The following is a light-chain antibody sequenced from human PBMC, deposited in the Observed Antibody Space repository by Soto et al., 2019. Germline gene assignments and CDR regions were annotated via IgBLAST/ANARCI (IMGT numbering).Light chain of an antibody. J-gene: IGKJ1*01. CDR1: QSVSSSY. V-gene: IGKV3-20*01. CDR3: QQYGSSPGT. CDR2: GAS. Sequence: IVLTQSPGTLSLSPGERATLSCMASQSVSSSYLAWYQQKPGQAPRLLIYGASSMATGIPDRFSGSGSGTDFTLTISRLEHEDLAVYYCQQYGSSPGTFGQGTKADIK.